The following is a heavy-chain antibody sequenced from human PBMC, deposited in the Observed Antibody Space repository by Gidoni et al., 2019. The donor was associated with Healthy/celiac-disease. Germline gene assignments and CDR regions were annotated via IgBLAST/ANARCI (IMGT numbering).Heavy chain of an antibody. CDR2: ISGSGGST. CDR1: GFTFSSYA. Sequence: EVQLLESGGGLVQHGGSLRLSCAASGFTFSSYAMSWVRQAPGKGLEWVSAISGSGGSTYYADSVKGRFTISRDNSKNTLYLQMNSLRAEDTAVYYCAKDRIAVAGTIEGVFDYWGQGTLVTVSS. CDR3: AKDRIAVAGTIEGVFDY. V-gene: IGHV3-23*01. J-gene: IGHJ4*02. D-gene: IGHD6-19*01.